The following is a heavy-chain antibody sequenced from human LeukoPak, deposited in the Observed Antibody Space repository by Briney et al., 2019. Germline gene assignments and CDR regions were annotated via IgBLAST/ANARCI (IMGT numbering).Heavy chain of an antibody. CDR1: GFTFSSYA. Sequence: PGGSLRLSCAASGFTFSSYAMSWVRQAPGKGLEWVSAISGSGGSTYYADSVKGRFNISRDNSKNTLYLQMNSLRDEDTAVYYCAKPYAFYSSSWYGLGYWGQGTLVTVSS. CDR2: ISGSGGST. J-gene: IGHJ4*02. CDR3: AKPYAFYSSSWYGLGY. V-gene: IGHV3-23*01. D-gene: IGHD6-13*01.